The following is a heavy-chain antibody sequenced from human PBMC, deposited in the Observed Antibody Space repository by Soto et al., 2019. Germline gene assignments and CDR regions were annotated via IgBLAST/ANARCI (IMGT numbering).Heavy chain of an antibody. CDR3: ANGYDDYIWGSYRPFDY. CDR1: GFTFSSYA. D-gene: IGHD3-16*02. CDR2: ISGSGGST. J-gene: IGHJ4*02. V-gene: IGHV3-23*01. Sequence: GGSLRLSCAASGFTFSSYAMSWVRQAPGKGLEWVSAISGSGGSTYYADSVKGRFTISRDNSKNTLYLQMNSLRAEDTAVYYCANGYDDYIWGSYRPFDYWGQGTLVTVSS.